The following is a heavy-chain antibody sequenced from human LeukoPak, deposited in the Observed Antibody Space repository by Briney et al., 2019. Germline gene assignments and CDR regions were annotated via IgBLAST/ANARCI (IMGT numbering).Heavy chain of an antibody. Sequence: SETLSLTCAVYGGSFSGYYWSWIRQPPGKGLEWIGEINHSGSTNYNPSLKSRVTISVDTSKNQFSLKVTSVTAADTALYYCARGDMVRGLVYWGQGTLATVSS. CDR1: GGSFSGYY. CDR3: ARGDMVRGLVY. J-gene: IGHJ4*02. CDR2: INHSGST. D-gene: IGHD3-10*01. V-gene: IGHV4-34*01.